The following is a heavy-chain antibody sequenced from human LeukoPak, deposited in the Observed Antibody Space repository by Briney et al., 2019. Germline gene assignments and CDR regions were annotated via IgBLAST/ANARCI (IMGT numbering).Heavy chain of an antibody. CDR2: IWYDGSNK. V-gene: IGHV3-33*01. D-gene: IGHD6-19*01. Sequence: GGSLRLSCAASGFTFSSYGMHWVRQAPGKGLEWVAVIWYDGSNKYYADSVKGRFTISRDNSKNTLYLQMNSLRAEDTAVYYCARGSSSGWKKYYFDYWGQGTLVTVSS. CDR1: GFTFSSYG. J-gene: IGHJ4*02. CDR3: ARGSSSGWKKYYFDY.